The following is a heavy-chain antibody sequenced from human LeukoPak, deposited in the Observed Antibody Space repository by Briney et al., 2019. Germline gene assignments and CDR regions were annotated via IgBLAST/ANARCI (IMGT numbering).Heavy chain of an antibody. Sequence: GVSLRLSCAASGFTFDDYAMHWVRQAPGKGLEWVSGVSWNSGSIGYADSVKGRFTISRDNAKNSLYLQMNSLRPEDTALYYCAKAPTPDYYDSSGYFVYWGQGTLVTVSS. V-gene: IGHV3-9*01. CDR3: AKAPTPDYYDSSGYFVY. CDR1: GFTFDDYA. J-gene: IGHJ4*02. CDR2: VSWNSGSI. D-gene: IGHD3-22*01.